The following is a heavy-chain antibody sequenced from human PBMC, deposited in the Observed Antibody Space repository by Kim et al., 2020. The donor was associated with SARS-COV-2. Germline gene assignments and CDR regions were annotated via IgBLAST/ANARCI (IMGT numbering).Heavy chain of an antibody. D-gene: IGHD4-17*01. CDR3: ARLDYAGFDP. CDR1: GGSFSGYY. Sequence: SETLSLTCAVYGGSFSGYYWSWIRQPPGKGLEWIGEINHSGSTNYNPSLKSRVTISVDTSKNQFSLKLSSVTAADTAVYYCARLDYAGFDPWGQGTLVTV. V-gene: IGHV4-34*01. CDR2: INHSGST. J-gene: IGHJ5*02.